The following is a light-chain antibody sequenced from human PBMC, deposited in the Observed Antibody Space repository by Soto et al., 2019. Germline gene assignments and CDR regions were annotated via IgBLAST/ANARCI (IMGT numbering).Light chain of an antibody. CDR2: DAS. J-gene: IGKJ5*01. V-gene: IGKV3-15*01. Sequence: ERVMTQFPATLSVSPVESPTLSCRASQIVSSNSAWHQQKPGHAPRILMYDASTRATGISARFSGSGSGTEFTLTIRSLPYEDFAVYYCQQYHNWPITFGQGTRLEI. CDR3: QQYHNWPIT. CDR1: QIVSSN.